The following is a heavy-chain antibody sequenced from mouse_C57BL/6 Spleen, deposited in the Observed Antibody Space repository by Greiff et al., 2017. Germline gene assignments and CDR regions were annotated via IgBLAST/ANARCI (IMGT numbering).Heavy chain of an antibody. J-gene: IGHJ4*01. CDR3: AREIRRDYAMDY. CDR2: IHPNSGST. Sequence: VNLQQPGAELVKPGASVKLSCKASGYTFTSYWMHWVKQRPGQGLEWIGMIHPNSGSTNYNEKFKSKATLTVDKSSSTAYMQLSSLTSEDSAVYYCAREIRRDYAMDYWGQGTSVTVSS. CDR1: GYTFTSYW. V-gene: IGHV1-64*01.